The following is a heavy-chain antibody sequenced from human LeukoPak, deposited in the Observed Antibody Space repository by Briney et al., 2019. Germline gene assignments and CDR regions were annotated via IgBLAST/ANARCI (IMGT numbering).Heavy chain of an antibody. J-gene: IGHJ6*02. CDR3: ALGLPGYSSSWYYYGMDV. V-gene: IGHV1-3*01. CDR2: INAGNGNT. D-gene: IGHD6-13*01. Sequence: ASVKVSCKASGYTFTSYAMHWVRQAPGQRLEWMGWINAGNGNTKYSQKFQGRVTITRDTSASTAYMELSSLRSEDTAVYYCALGLPGYSSSWYYYGMDVWGQGTTVTVSS. CDR1: GYTFTSYA.